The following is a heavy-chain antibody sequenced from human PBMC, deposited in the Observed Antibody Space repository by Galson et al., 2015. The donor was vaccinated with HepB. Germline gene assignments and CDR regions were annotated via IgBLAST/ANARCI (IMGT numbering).Heavy chain of an antibody. CDR1: GASISSPNW. J-gene: IGHJ6*02. CDR2: VFHSGLT. D-gene: IGHD2/OR15-2a*01. V-gene: IGHV4-4*02. Sequence: SETLSLTCAVSGASISSPNWWTWVRQTQGKGLEWIGEVFHSGLTMYNPSVKSRVTISIDTSKNQFSLKLNSVTAADTAVYYCAILPPPADYYDYGMDVWGQGTTVTVSS. CDR3: AILPPPADYYDYGMDV.